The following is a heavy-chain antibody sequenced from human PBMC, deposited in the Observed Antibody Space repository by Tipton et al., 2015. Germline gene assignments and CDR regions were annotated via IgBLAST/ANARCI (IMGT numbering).Heavy chain of an antibody. CDR3: ACHDYDLLTRDYQTVDY. CDR1: GGSISSNSFH. D-gene: IGHD3-9*01. J-gene: IGHJ4*02. V-gene: IGHV4-39*01. CDR2: VDYSGST. Sequence: TLSLTCTVSGGSISSNSFHWDWIRQPPGKGLEWIGSVDYSGSTHYTPSLKRRLTISVDTSKNQFSLSLRSVTAADTAVYYCACHDYDLLTRDYQTVDYWGQGTLLTASS.